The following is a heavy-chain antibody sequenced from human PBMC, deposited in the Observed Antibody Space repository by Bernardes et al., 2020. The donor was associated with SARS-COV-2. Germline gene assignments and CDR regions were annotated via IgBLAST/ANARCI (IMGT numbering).Heavy chain of an antibody. CDR1: GGSISSSSYY. V-gene: IGHV4-39*01. CDR3: ARHATSTLIVVVIVPSWLDP. CDR2: IYYSGST. D-gene: IGHD3-22*01. Sequence: SETLSLTCTVSGGSISSSSYYWGWIRQPPGKGLEWIGSIYYSGSTYYNPSLKSRVTISVDTSKNQFSLRLSSVTAADTAVYYCARHATSTLIVVVIVPSWLDPWGQGTLVTVSS. J-gene: IGHJ5*02.